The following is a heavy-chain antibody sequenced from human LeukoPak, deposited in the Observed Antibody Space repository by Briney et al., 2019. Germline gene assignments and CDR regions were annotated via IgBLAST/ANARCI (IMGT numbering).Heavy chain of an antibody. CDR3: ARGSGVQVWSSLDY. CDR1: GFTFSSYS. D-gene: IGHD5-18*01. J-gene: IGHJ4*02. Sequence: GGSLRLSCAASGFTFSSYSVNWVRQAPGKGLAWVSSISSSGSYIYYAASVKGRFTFSRDNAKNSLYLQMNSLRAEDTAVYYCARGSGVQVWSSLDYWGQGALVTVSS. V-gene: IGHV3-21*01. CDR2: ISSSGSYI.